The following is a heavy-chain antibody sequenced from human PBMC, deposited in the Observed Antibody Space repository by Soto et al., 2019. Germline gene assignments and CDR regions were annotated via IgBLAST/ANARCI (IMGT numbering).Heavy chain of an antibody. CDR1: GFTFSSYA. CDR2: ISYDGSNK. CDR3: ASEEYSRSAAGRSYFDY. D-gene: IGHD6-13*01. Sequence: GGSLRLSCAASGFTFSSYAMHWVRQAPGKGLEWVAVISYDGSNKYYADSVKGRFTISRDNSKNTLYLQMNSLRAEDTAVYYCASEEYSRSAAGRSYFDYWGQGTLVTVSS. J-gene: IGHJ4*02. V-gene: IGHV3-30-3*01.